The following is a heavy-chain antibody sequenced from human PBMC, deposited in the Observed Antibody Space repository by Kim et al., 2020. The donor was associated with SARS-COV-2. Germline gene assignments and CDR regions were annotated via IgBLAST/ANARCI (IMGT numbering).Heavy chain of an antibody. CDR3: ARGGGYSSGKAKFDY. J-gene: IGHJ4*02. V-gene: IGHV4-4*07. CDR1: GGSINNYY. D-gene: IGHD6-19*01. Sequence: SETLSLTCTVSGGSINNYYWSWIRQPAGKGLEWIGRIYASGTTNYNHSLKSRVTMSVHTSKNQFSLNLSSVTAADTDVYYCARGGGYSSGKAKFDYWGQGTVDTASS. CDR2: IYASGTT.